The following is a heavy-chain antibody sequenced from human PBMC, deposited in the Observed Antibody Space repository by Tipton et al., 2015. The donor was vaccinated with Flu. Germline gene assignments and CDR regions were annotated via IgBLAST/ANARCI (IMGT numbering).Heavy chain of an antibody. CDR2: IYYSGST. CDR1: GGAISSYY. V-gene: IGHV4-59*01. CDR3: AREVVVTAAIGINWFDP. J-gene: IGHJ5*02. Sequence: TLSLTCTVSGGAISSYYWSWIRQPPGKGLEWIGYIYYSGSTNHNPPLKSRGTISVDTSKNQFSLKLSSVTAADTAVYYCAREVVVTAAIGINWFDPWGQGTLLTVSS. D-gene: IGHD2-2*01.